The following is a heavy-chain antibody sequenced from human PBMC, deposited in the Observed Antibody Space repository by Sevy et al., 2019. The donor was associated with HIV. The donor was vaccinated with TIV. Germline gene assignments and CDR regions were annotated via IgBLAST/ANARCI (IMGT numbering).Heavy chain of an antibody. V-gene: IGHV1-8*01. Sequence: ASVKVSCKASGYTFTSYDINWVRQATGQGLEWMGWMNPNSGNTGYAQKFQGRVTMTRNTSISTAYMELSSLRSEDPAVYYCARGTLVGAIYYFDYWGQGTLVTVSS. J-gene: IGHJ4*02. CDR2: MNPNSGNT. CDR1: GYTFTSYD. CDR3: ARGTLVGAIYYFDY. D-gene: IGHD1-26*01.